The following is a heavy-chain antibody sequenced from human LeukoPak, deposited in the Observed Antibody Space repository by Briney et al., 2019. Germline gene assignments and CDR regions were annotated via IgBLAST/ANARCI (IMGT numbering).Heavy chain of an antibody. CDR2: ISGSGGST. V-gene: IGHV3-23*01. D-gene: IGHD1-26*01. CDR1: GFTFSSYA. Sequence: PGGSLRLSCAASGFTFSSYAMSWVRQAPGKGLEWVSAISGSGGSTYYAGSVKGRFTISRDNSKNTLYLQMNSLRAEDTAVYYCAKGRWELLRVYFDYWGQGTLVTVSS. J-gene: IGHJ4*02. CDR3: AKGRWELLRVYFDY.